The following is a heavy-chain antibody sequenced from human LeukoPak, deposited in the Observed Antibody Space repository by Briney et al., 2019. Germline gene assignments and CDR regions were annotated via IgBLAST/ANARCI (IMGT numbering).Heavy chain of an antibody. CDR1: GGSISSSNW. D-gene: IGHD1-26*01. CDR3: ARVPVGARVYAFDI. J-gene: IGHJ3*02. CDR2: IYHSGST. V-gene: IGHV4-4*02. Sequence: SETLSLTCAVSGGSISSSNWWSWVRQPPGKGLEWIGEIYHSGSTNYNPSLKSRVTISVDKSKNQFPLKLSSVTAADTAVYYCARVPVGARVYAFDIWGQGTMVTVSS.